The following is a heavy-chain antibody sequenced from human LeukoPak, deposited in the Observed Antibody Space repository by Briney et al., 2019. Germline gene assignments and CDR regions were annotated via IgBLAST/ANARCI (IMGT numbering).Heavy chain of an antibody. J-gene: IGHJ3*02. D-gene: IGHD3-22*01. CDR2: LYYSGST. Sequence: SETLSLTRTVSGGSISSISYYWGWIRQPPGKGLEWIGSLYYSGSTYYNPSLKSRVTISVGTSKNQISLKLSSVTAADTAVYYCAREGDYYDSSGYPPGFDIWGQGTMVTVSS. CDR1: GGSISSISYY. CDR3: AREGDYYDSSGYPPGFDI. V-gene: IGHV4-39*07.